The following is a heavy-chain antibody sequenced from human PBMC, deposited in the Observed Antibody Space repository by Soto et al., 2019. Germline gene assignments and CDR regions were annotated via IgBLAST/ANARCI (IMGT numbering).Heavy chain of an antibody. D-gene: IGHD3-10*01. CDR2: ISSTSTNI. Sequence: PGGSLRLSCVASEFTFSRYSMNWVRQAPGKGLEWVSSISSTSTNIYHTDSVRGRFTISRDNAKKALYLQMNSLRAEDAAVYYCARDAGAVSCPCDYWGQGTLVTVSS. CDR3: ARDAGAVSCPCDY. V-gene: IGHV3-21*01. CDR1: EFTFSRYS. J-gene: IGHJ4*02.